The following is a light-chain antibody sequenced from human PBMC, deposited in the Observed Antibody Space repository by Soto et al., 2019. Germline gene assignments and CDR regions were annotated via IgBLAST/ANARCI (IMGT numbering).Light chain of an antibody. Sequence: QSVLTQPASVSGSPGQSITISCTGTSSDVGTYKYVSWYQQLPGKAPKLMIYEVSNRPSGVSNRFSGSKSGNTASLTISELQAKDEADYYCSAYTSRSTPVFGGGTKLTVL. CDR1: SSDVGTYKY. CDR3: SAYTSRSTPV. V-gene: IGLV2-14*01. J-gene: IGLJ2*01. CDR2: EVS.